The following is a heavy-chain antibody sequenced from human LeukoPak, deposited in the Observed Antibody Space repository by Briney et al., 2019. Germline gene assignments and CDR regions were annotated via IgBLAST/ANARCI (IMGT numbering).Heavy chain of an antibody. D-gene: IGHD3-22*01. CDR1: GGSISSSSYY. CDR2: IYHSGST. CDR3: ARDSHYYDSSGQNWFDP. Sequence: SETLSLTCTVSGGSISSSSYYWGWIRQPPGKGLEWIGEIYHSGSTNYNPSLKSRVTISVDKSKNQFSLKLSSVTAADTAVYYCARDSHYYDSSGQNWFDPWGQGTLVTVSS. J-gene: IGHJ5*02. V-gene: IGHV4-39*07.